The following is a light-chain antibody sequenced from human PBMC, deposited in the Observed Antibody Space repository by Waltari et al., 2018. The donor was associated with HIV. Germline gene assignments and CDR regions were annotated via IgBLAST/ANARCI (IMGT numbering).Light chain of an antibody. V-gene: IGLV2-14*01. CDR2: DVS. J-gene: IGLJ1*01. CDR3: SSYTSSFYV. CDR1: SSAVGGYNF. Sequence: QSALPQHASVSGSPRQSITLSCAGTSSAVGGYNFVSGYQQHPGKAPKLMIYDVSNRPSGVSNRFSGSKSGNTASLTISGLQAEDEADYYCSSYTSSFYVFGTGTKVTVL.